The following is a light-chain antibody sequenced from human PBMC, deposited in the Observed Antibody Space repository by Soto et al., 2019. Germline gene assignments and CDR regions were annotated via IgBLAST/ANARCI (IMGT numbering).Light chain of an antibody. CDR2: GNS. CDR1: SSNIGAGYD. V-gene: IGLV1-40*01. J-gene: IGLJ3*02. CDR3: QSYDSSLSGWV. Sequence: QPVLTQPPSVSGAPGQRVTISCTESSSNIGAGYDVHWYQQLPGTAPKLLIYGNSNRPSGVPDRFSGSKSGTSASLAITGIQAEDEADYYCQSYDSSLSGWVFGGGTKVTVL.